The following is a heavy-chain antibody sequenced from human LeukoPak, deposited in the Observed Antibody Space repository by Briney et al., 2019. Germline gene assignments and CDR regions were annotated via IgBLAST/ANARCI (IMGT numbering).Heavy chain of an antibody. D-gene: IGHD2-2*01. CDR1: GGSISSYY. CDR3: ARDRTHILGYCSSTSCPGRPLYYYYGMDV. Sequence: SETLSLTCTVSGGSISSYYWSWIRQPPGKGLEWMGYIYYSGSTNYNPSLKSRVTISVDTSKNQFSLKLSSVTAADTAVYYCARDRTHILGYCSSTSCPGRPLYYYYGMDVWGQGTTVTVSS. CDR2: IYYSGST. J-gene: IGHJ6*02. V-gene: IGHV4-59*01.